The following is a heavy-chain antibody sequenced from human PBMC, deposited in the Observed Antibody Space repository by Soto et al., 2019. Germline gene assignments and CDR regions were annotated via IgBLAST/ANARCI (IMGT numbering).Heavy chain of an antibody. J-gene: IGHJ6*02. Sequence: ASVKVSCKASGYTFTSYGISWVRQAPGQGLEWMGLISAYNGNTKYAQKLQGRVTMTTDTSTSTAYMELRSLRSDDTAVYYCAIDLGYYDFWSGFSSDYGMDGWGQGTTVTVSS. CDR3: AIDLGYYDFWSGFSSDYGMDG. V-gene: IGHV1-18*04. CDR2: ISAYNGNT. D-gene: IGHD3-3*01. CDR1: GYTFTSYG.